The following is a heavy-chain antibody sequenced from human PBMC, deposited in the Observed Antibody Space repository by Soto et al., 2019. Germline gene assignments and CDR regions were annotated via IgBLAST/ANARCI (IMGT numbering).Heavy chain of an antibody. J-gene: IGHJ3*01. V-gene: IGHV3-74*01. CDR3: VRGEKGGFDL. CDR1: GFTFNYYW. D-gene: IGHD2-15*01. CDR2: IHSDGSTT. Sequence: EVQLVESEGGLVQRGGSLRLSCAASGFTFNYYWMHWVRQAPGQGLVWVSHIHSDGSTTTYADSVKGRFTISRDNAKKTLYRQINSRRAEDTAVYYCVRGEKGGFDLWGQGTTVTVSS.